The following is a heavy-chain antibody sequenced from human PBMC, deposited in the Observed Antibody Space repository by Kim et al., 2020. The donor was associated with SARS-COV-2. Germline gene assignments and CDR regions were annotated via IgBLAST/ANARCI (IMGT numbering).Heavy chain of an antibody. CDR3: AKGGTSGDFFQH. J-gene: IGHJ1*01. CDR2: ISNSGGST. D-gene: IGHD1-26*01. CDR1: GFTFSSYA. Sequence: GGSLRLSCAASGFTFSSYAMSWVRQAPGKGLEWVSAISNSGGSTYYADSVKGRFTISRDNSKNTLYLQRNSLRAEDTAVYYCAKGGTSGDFFQHWGQGTLVTVSS. V-gene: IGHV3-23*01.